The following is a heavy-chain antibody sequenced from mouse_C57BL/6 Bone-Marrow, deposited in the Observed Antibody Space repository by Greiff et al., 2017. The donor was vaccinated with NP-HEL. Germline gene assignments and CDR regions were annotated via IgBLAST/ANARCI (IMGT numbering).Heavy chain of an antibody. Sequence: VQLQQSGPVLVKPGASVKMSCKASGYTFTDYYMNWVKQSHGKSLEWIGVINPYNGGTSYNQKFKGKATLTVDKSSSTAYMELNSLTSEDSAVYYCARRNWGFAYWGQGTLVTVSA. CDR3: ARRNWGFAY. CDR2: INPYNGGT. J-gene: IGHJ3*01. CDR1: GYTFTDYY. D-gene: IGHD4-1*01. V-gene: IGHV1-19*01.